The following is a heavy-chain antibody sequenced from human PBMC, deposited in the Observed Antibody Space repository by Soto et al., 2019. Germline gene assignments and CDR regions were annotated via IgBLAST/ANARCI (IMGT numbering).Heavy chain of an antibody. CDR1: GGTFSSYA. Sequence: QVPLVQSGAEVKKPGSSVTVSCEASGGTFSSYAIHWVRQAPGQGLEWMGGIIPMYGPAKYAQRSQGRVTITADESTPRAYMELTSLTSQATAVYYGARVTSMVRGVIDNGFDPWGHGTLVTVSS. CDR2: IIPMYGPA. CDR3: ARVTSMVRGVIDNGFDP. D-gene: IGHD3-10*01. V-gene: IGHV1-69*01. J-gene: IGHJ5*02.